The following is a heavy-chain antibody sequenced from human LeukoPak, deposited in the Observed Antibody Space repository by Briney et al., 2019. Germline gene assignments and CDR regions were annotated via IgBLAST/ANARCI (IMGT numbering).Heavy chain of an antibody. CDR2: TYYRSKWHN. D-gene: IGHD3-22*01. J-gene: IGHJ6*03. CDR3: ARVRHDSSGYYYSRKGFSHYYMDV. Sequence: SQTLSLTCAISGDSVSSNSAAWNWIRQSPSRGLEWLGRTYYRSKWHNDYAVSVKSRITINPDTSKNQFSLQLNSVTPEDTAVYYCARVRHDSSGYYYSRKGFSHYYMDVWGKGTTVTVSS. V-gene: IGHV6-1*01. CDR1: GDSVSSNSAA.